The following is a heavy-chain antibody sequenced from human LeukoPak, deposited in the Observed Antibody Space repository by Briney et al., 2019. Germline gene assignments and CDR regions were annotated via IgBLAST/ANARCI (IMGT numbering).Heavy chain of an antibody. CDR3: AELGITMIGGV. J-gene: IGHJ6*04. CDR1: GFTFSSYS. CDR2: ISSSGSTI. V-gene: IGHV3-48*04. D-gene: IGHD3-10*02. Sequence: GGSLRLSCAASGFTFSSYSMNWVRQAPGKGLEWVSYISSSGSTIYYADSVKGRFTISRDNAKNSLYLQMNSLRAEDTAVYYCAELGITMIGGVWGKGTTVTTSS.